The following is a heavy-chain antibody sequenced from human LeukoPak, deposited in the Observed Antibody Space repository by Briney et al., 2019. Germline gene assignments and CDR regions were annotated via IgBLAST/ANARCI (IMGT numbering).Heavy chain of an antibody. CDR1: GDSVSSDSAV. D-gene: IGHD2-8*02. V-gene: IGHV6-1*01. CDR2: TYYRSKWYN. Sequence: SQTLSLTCAISGDSVSSDSAVWNWIRQSPSRVLEWLGRTYYRSKWYNDYAVSVKSRITITPDTSKNQFSLQLNSVTPEDTATYYCARGVGHTGIDCWGQGTLVTVSS. CDR3: ARGVGHTGIDC. J-gene: IGHJ4*02.